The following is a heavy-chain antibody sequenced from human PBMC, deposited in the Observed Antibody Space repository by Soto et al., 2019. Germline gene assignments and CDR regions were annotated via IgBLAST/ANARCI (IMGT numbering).Heavy chain of an antibody. CDR3: ARPRSYYYDSSAERAFDI. V-gene: IGHV1-69*01. CDR1: GGTFSNYC. D-gene: IGHD3-22*01. CDR2: IIPLFGTA. J-gene: IGHJ3*02. Sequence: QVQLVQSGAEVKKPGSSVKVSCKASGGTFSNYCISWVRQAPGQGPEWLGGIIPLFGTANYAQRFQGRVTITADESTSTAYMELSSLRSEDTAVYYCARPRSYYYDSSAERAFDIWGQGTMVTVSS.